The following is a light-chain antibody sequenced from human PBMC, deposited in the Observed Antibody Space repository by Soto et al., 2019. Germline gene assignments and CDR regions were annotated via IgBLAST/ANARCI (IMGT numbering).Light chain of an antibody. CDR1: QSLSDN. V-gene: IGKV3-15*01. CDR2: RAS. J-gene: IGKJ1*01. Sequence: IVMTQSPDTLAVSPGETVTLSCRASQSLSDNLAWYQQKPGQAPRLLVFRASSRASGIPARFSGGVSGTEFTLTISRVQSEDFAVYYCQQYGNWPTWTFGPGTKVDIK. CDR3: QQYGNWPTWT.